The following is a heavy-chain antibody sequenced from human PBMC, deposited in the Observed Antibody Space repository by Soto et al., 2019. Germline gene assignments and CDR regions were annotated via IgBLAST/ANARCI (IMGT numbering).Heavy chain of an antibody. CDR3: AKGQTRYCSGGSCYSPFDY. D-gene: IGHD2-15*01. CDR1: GFTFSSYA. V-gene: IGHV3-23*01. J-gene: IGHJ4*02. Sequence: GGSLRLSCAASGFTFSSYAMSWVRQAPGKGLEWVSAISGSGGSTYYADSVKGRFTISRDNSKNTLYLQMNSLRAEDTAVYYCAKGQTRYCSGGSCYSPFDYWGQGTLVTVSS. CDR2: ISGSGGST.